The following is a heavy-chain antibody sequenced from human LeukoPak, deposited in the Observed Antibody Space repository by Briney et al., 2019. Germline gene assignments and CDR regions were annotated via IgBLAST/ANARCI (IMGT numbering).Heavy chain of an antibody. V-gene: IGHV3-13*01. J-gene: IGHJ2*01. CDR3: ARVRKYSGYYSWYFDL. CDR2: IGTAGDT. D-gene: IGHD5-12*01. CDR1: GFTFSSYD. Sequence: GGSLRLSCAASGFTFSSYDMHWVRQATGKGLEWVSAIGTAGDTYYPGSVKGRFTISRENAKNSLYLQMNSLRAGATAVYYYARVRKYSGYYSWYFDLWGRGTLVTVSS.